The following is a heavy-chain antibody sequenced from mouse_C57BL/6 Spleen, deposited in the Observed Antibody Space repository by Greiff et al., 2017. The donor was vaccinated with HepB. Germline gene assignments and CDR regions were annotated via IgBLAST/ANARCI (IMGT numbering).Heavy chain of an antibody. J-gene: IGHJ3*01. Sequence: VQLQQSGPELVKPGASVKISCKASGYTFTDYYMNWVKQSHGKSLEWIGDINPNNGGTSYNQKFKGKATLTVDKSSSTAYMELRSLTSEDSAVYYCAREGSYGNFAWFAYWGQGTLVTVSA. V-gene: IGHV1-26*01. D-gene: IGHD2-1*01. CDR3: AREGSYGNFAWFAY. CDR1: GYTFTDYY. CDR2: INPNNGGT.